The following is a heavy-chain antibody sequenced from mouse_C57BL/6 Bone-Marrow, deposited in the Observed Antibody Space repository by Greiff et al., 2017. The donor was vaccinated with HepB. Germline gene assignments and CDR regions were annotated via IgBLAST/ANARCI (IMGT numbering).Heavy chain of an antibody. CDR1: GYTFTSYW. Sequence: QVQLQQPGAELVRPGTSVKLSCKASGYTFTSYWMHWVKQRPGQGLEWIGVIDPSDSYTNYNQKFKGKATLTVDTSSSTAYMQLSSLTSEDSAVYYCARRALYYDYVDYWGQGTTLTVSS. V-gene: IGHV1-59*01. J-gene: IGHJ2*01. D-gene: IGHD2-4*01. CDR3: ARRALYYDYVDY. CDR2: IDPSDSYT.